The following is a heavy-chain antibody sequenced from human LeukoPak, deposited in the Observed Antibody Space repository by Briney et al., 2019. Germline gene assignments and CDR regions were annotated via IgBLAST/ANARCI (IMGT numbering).Heavy chain of an antibody. D-gene: IGHD3-10*01. V-gene: IGHV4-30-2*01. Sequence: SQTLSLTCAVSGGSISSGGYSWSWIRQPPGKGLEWIGYIYHSGSTYYNPSLKSRVTISVDRSKNQFSLKLSSVTAADTAVYCCARAWGVRGVVVDYWGQGTLVTVSS. J-gene: IGHJ4*02. CDR3: ARAWGVRGVVVDY. CDR2: IYHSGST. CDR1: GGSISSGGYS.